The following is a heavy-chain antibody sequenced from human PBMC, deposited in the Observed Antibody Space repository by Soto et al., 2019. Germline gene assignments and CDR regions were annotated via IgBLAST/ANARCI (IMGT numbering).Heavy chain of an antibody. CDR3: ARVGADVYYGMDV. V-gene: IGHV4-59*01. Sequence: SETLSLTCTVSGDSISSYYWSWVRQPPGKGLEWIGYIYYSGSTNYNPSLKSRVTISVDTSENQFSLKLSSVTAADTAVYYCARVGADVYYGMDVWGQGTTVTVSS. D-gene: IGHD3-16*01. CDR2: IYYSGST. J-gene: IGHJ6*02. CDR1: GDSISSYY.